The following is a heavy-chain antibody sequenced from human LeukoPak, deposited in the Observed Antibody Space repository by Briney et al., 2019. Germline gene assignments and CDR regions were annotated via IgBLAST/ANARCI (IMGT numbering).Heavy chain of an antibody. CDR2: IYHSGST. J-gene: IGHJ4*02. CDR3: ARDLTYSSGWLFDY. V-gene: IGHV4-39*07. CDR1: GGSISSTNYY. D-gene: IGHD6-19*01. Sequence: PSETLSLTCTVSGGSISSTNYYWGWIRQPPGTGLEWIGSIYHSGSTYYNPSLKSRVTISVDTSKNQFSLKLSSVTAADTAVYYCARDLTYSSGWLFDYWGQGTLVTVSS.